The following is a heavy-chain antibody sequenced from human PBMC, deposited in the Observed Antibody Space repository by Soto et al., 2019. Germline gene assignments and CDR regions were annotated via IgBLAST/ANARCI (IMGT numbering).Heavy chain of an antibody. CDR2: IYYSGST. Sequence: SETLSLTCTVSGGSISSGDYYWSWIRQPPGKGLEWIGYIYYSGSTYYNPSLKSRVTKSVDTSKNQFSLKLSSVTAADTAVYYCARGQDIVVVVAALSPSDAFDIWGQGTMVTVSS. J-gene: IGHJ3*02. V-gene: IGHV4-30-4*01. D-gene: IGHD2-15*01. CDR3: ARGQDIVVVVAALSPSDAFDI. CDR1: GGSISSGDYY.